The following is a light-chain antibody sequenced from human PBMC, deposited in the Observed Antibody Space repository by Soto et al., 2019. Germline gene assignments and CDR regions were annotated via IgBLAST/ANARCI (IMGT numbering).Light chain of an antibody. CDR2: SNN. J-gene: IGLJ3*02. Sequence: QSVLTQPPSASGTPGQRVTISCSGSSSNIGSNTVNWYQQLPGTAPKLLIYSNNQRPSGVPDRFSGSKSGTSASLAISGLQCEDGADYYCAAWDDSLNGWVFGGGTKLTVL. CDR1: SSNIGSNT. CDR3: AAWDDSLNGWV. V-gene: IGLV1-44*01.